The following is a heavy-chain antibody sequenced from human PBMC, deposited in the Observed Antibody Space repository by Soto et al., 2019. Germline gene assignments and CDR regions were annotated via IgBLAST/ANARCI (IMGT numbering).Heavy chain of an antibody. V-gene: IGHV2-5*01. CDR2: IYWNDDK. CDR1: GFSLSTSGVG. J-gene: IGHJ4*02. Sequence: QITLKESGPPLVNPTQTLTLTCTFSGFSLSTSGVGVGWIRQPPGKALEWLALIYWNDDKRYSPSLKSRLTITKDTSKHQVVLTMTNMDPVDTATYYCAHPMSGYDGFDYWGQGTLVTVSS. D-gene: IGHD5-12*01. CDR3: AHPMSGYDGFDY.